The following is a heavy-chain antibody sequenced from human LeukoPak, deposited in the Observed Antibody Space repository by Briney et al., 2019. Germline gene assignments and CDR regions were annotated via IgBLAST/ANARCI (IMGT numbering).Heavy chain of an antibody. V-gene: IGHV3-23*01. CDR1: GFTFSIFA. CDR3: AKDRSNSGSLRGAFDI. CDR2: IIGGGIT. J-gene: IGHJ3*02. Sequence: GGSLRLSCAASGFTFSIFAMSWVRQAPGKGLEWVSGIIGGGITHYADSVKGRFTISRDNSKNTLYLQMNSLRAEDTAVYYCAKDRSNSGSLRGAFDIWGQGTMVTVSS. D-gene: IGHD1-26*01.